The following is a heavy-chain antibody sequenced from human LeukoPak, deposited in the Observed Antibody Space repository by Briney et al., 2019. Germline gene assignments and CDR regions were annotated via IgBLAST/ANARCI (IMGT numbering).Heavy chain of an antibody. J-gene: IGHJ4*02. CDR3: ARKNGITMVRGAFDY. CDR2: IYHSGST. Sequence: SETLSLTCTVSGYSISSGYYWGWIRQPPGKGLEWIGSIYHSGSTYYNPSLKSRVTISVDTSKNQFSLKLSSVTAADTAVYYCARKNGITMVRGAFDYWGQGTLVTVSS. CDR1: GYSISSGYY. D-gene: IGHD3-10*01. V-gene: IGHV4-38-2*02.